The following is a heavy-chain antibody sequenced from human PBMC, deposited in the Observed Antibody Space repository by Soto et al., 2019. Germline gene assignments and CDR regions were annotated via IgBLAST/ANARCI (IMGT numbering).Heavy chain of an antibody. V-gene: IGHV6-1*01. J-gene: IGHJ6*02. CDR2: TYYRSKWYN. CDR1: GDSVSSNSAA. D-gene: IGHD5-18*01. Sequence: SQTLSLTCAISGDSVSSNSAAWNWIRQSPSRGLEWLGRTYYRSKWYNDYAVSVKSGITINPDTSKNQFSLQLNSVTPEDTAVYYCARDQGYSYGSLYYYYYGMDVWGQGTTVTVSS. CDR3: ARDQGYSYGSLYYYYYGMDV.